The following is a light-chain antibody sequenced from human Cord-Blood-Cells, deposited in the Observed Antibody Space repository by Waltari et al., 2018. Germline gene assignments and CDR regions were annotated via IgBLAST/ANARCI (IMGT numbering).Light chain of an antibody. J-gene: IGKJ5*01. CDR2: DAS. CDR3: QQRSNWPRT. CDR1: QSVSSY. Sequence: EIVLTQFTATMSLSPGERANLSCSASQSVSSYLAWYQQKPGQAPRLLIYDASNRATGIPARFSGSGSGTDFTLTISSLEPEDFAVYYCQQRSNWPRTFGQGTRLEIK. V-gene: IGKV3-11*01.